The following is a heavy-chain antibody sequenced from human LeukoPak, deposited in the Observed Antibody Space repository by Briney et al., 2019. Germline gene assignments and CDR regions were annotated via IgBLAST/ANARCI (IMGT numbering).Heavy chain of an antibody. V-gene: IGHV1-2*02. CDR2: ITPSGGT. CDR3: ARDRYGDGFAHFDY. CDR1: GYTFTSYT. J-gene: IGHJ4*02. Sequence: ASVKVSCKASGYTFTSYTMHWVRQAPGQGLEWMGWITPSGGTNYPQKFQGRVAITRDTSITTAYMDLSRLTSDDTAVYYCARDRYGDGFAHFDYWGQGALVTVSS. D-gene: IGHD5-24*01.